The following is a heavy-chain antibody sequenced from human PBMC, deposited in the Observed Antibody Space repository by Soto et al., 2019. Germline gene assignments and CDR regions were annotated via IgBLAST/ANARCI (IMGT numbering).Heavy chain of an antibody. CDR3: ARDMGSPFDY. Sequence: SETLSLTCTVSGGSISSYYWSWIRQPPGKGLEWIGYIYYSGSTNYNPSLKSRVTISVDTSKNQFSLKLSSVTAADTAVYYCARDMGSPFDYWGQGTLVTVSS. CDR2: IYYSGST. J-gene: IGHJ4*02. D-gene: IGHD3-10*01. V-gene: IGHV4-59*01. CDR1: GGSISSYY.